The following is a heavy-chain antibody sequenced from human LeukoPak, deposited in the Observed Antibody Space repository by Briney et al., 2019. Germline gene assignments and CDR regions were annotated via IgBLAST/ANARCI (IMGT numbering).Heavy chain of an antibody. CDR1: GGTFSSYA. CDR2: IIPILGIA. J-gene: IGHJ4*02. Sequence: SVKVSCKASGGTFSSYAISWVRQAPGQGLEWMGRIIPILGIANYAQKFQGRVTITADKSTSTAYMELSSLRSEDTAVYYCARETRRGRDGYNYTQWGQGTLVTVSS. D-gene: IGHD5-24*01. CDR3: ARETRRGRDGYNYTQ. V-gene: IGHV1-69*04.